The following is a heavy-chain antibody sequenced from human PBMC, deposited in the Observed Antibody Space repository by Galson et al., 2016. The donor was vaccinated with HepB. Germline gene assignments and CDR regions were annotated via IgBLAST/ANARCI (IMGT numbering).Heavy chain of an antibody. CDR1: GYTLSELS. Sequence: SVKVSCKVSGYTLSELSMHWVRQAPGKGLEWMGGFDPEDGETIYAQKFQGRVTMTEDTSTDTAYMELRSLRSEDTAVYYCAAAPLGTGYGESWLDPWGQGTLVTVSS. CDR3: AAAPLGTGYGESWLDP. J-gene: IGHJ5*02. V-gene: IGHV1-24*01. CDR2: FDPEDGET. D-gene: IGHD4-17*01.